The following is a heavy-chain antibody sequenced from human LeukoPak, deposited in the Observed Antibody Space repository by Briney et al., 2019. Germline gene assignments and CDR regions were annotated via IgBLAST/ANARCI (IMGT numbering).Heavy chain of an antibody. V-gene: IGHV3-48*04. J-gene: IGHJ5*02. CDR3: ARDSGTTGEVKFDP. D-gene: IGHD3-10*01. CDR1: GFIFGDYG. Sequence: HPGGSLRLSCTASGFIFGDYGMNWVRQAPGKGLEWVSYISSSGSTIYYADSVKGRFTISRDNAKNSLYLQMNSLRAEDTAVYYCARDSGTTGEVKFDPWGQGTLVTVSS. CDR2: ISSSGSTI.